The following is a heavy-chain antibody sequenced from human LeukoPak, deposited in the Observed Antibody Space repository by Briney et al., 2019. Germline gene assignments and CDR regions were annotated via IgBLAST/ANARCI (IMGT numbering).Heavy chain of an antibody. CDR3: ARGGFSGSGSYYNVDY. V-gene: IGHV3-7*01. J-gene: IGHJ4*02. CDR1: GFTFSSYW. D-gene: IGHD3-10*01. CDR2: IKEDGSEK. Sequence: GGSLRLPCAASGFTFSSYWMSWVRQAPGKGLEWVANIKEDGSEKYYVDSVKGRFTISRDNAKNSLYLQMSSLRAEDTAVYYCARGGFSGSGSYYNVDYWGQGTLVTVSS.